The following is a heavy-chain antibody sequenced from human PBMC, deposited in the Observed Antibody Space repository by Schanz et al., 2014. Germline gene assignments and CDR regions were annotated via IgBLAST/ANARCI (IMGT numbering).Heavy chain of an antibody. CDR1: GLTFTSAW. D-gene: IGHD2-8*02. CDR3: AKTLFPGGTQTFGN. V-gene: IGHV3-23*04. CDR2: ISGSGGST. J-gene: IGHJ4*02. Sequence: EVQLVESGGGLVKPGGSLRLSCATSGLTFTSAWMSWVRQAPGKGLEWVSAISGSGGSTYYADSVKGRFTISRDNSKNTLYLQMNSLRAEDTAVYYCAKTLFPGGTQTFGNWGRGTLVTVSS.